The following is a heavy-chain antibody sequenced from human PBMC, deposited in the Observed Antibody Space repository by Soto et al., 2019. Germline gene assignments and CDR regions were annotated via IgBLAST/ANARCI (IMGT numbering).Heavy chain of an antibody. Sequence: EVQLLESGGGLVQPGGSLRLSCATSGFTFTSYAMTWVRQAPGMGLEWVAVINYIGRTTFHAQSVKGRFTISRDKSMNTVFLQMDSLRAEVTAVYYCVKQRDSGKTYYYRTDVWGLGTTVIVSS. V-gene: IGHV3-23*01. CDR1: GFTFTSYA. D-gene: IGHD3-10*01. CDR2: INYIGRTT. CDR3: VKQRDSGKTYYYRTDV. J-gene: IGHJ6*02.